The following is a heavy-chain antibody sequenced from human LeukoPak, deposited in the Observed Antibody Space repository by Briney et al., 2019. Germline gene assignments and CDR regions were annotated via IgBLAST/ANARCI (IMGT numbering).Heavy chain of an antibody. J-gene: IGHJ4*02. D-gene: IGHD3-9*01. CDR2: ISGSGGNT. V-gene: IGHV3-23*01. CDR1: GFTFSSYA. CDR3: ATTSHHVLRYFDWLLNDY. Sequence: GGSLRLSCAASGFTFSSYAMSWVRQAPGEGLAWVSAISGSGGNTYYADSVKGRFTISRDNSKNTLYLQMNSLRAEDTAVYYCATTSHHVLRYFDWLLNDYWGQGTLVTVSS.